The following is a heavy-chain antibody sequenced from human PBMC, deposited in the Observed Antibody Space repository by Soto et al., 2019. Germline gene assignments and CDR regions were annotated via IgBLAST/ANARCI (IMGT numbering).Heavy chain of an antibody. CDR3: AKSGSSGWYGWFDP. CDR1: GFLLRTSGGG. Sequence: SGPTVVNPXQTLTLTWIFSGFLLRTSGGGVGWVRQPQGKALEWLGFIYWNDDKRYSPSLKSRLTITKDTSKNQVVLTMTNMDPVDTATYYCAKSGSSGWYGWFDPWGQGTLVTVSS. D-gene: IGHD6-19*01. J-gene: IGHJ5*02. CDR2: IYWNDDK. V-gene: IGHV2-5*01.